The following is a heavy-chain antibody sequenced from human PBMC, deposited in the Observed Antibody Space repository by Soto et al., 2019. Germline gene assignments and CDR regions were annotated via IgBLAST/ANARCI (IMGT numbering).Heavy chain of an antibody. V-gene: IGHV3-48*01. D-gene: IGHD3-22*01. CDR2: ISSSSSTI. J-gene: IGHJ4*02. CDR3: ARDSYDSSGYSALGDY. Sequence: PGGSLRLSCAASGFTFSSYSMNWVRQAPGKGLEWVSYISSSSSTIYYADSVKGRLTISRDNAKNSLYLQMNSLRAEDTAVYYCARDSYDSSGYSALGDYWGQGTLVTVSS. CDR1: GFTFSSYS.